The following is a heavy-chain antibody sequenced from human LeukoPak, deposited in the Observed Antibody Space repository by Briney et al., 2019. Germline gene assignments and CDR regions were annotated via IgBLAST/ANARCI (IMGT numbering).Heavy chain of an antibody. CDR3: AKDSSQVTLRYFDWLAHY. J-gene: IGHJ4*02. V-gene: IGHV3-30*18. CDR2: ISYDGSNK. D-gene: IGHD3-9*01. CDR1: GFTFSSYG. Sequence: GGSLRLSCAASGFTFSSYGMHWVRQAPGKGLEWVAVISYDGSNKYYADSVKGRFSISRDNSKNTLYLQMNSLRAEDTAVYYCAKDSSQVTLRYFDWLAHYWGQGTLVTVSS.